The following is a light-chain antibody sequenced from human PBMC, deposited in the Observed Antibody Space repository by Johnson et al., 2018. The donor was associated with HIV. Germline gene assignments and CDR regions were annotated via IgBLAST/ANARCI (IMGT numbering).Light chain of an antibody. J-gene: IGLJ1*01. Sequence: QLVLTQPPSASGTPGQRVTISCSGSGSNIGSYTVNWYQQLPGTAPKLLIYRNNQRPSGVPDRFSGSKSGTSASLAISGLQVDDEADYYCAAWDDSLNGPVVGTGTEVAVL. CDR3: AAWDDSLNGPV. CDR2: RNN. V-gene: IGLV1-44*01. CDR1: GSNIGSYT.